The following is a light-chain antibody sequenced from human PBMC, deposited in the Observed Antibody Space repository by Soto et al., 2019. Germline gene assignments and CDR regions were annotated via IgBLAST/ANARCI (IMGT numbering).Light chain of an antibody. CDR1: QSVCSGC. V-gene: IGKV3-20*01. J-gene: IGKJ1*01. CDR2: GAS. CDR3: QHYGTTSWT. Sequence: ETVLTQSPATLPLSPGERVTLSCRASQSVCSGCLAWYQQKPGQSPSLLMYGASSRATGIPARFSGSGSGTDFALTVSRLEPEDFAVYYCQHYGTTSWTFGPGTKVGIK.